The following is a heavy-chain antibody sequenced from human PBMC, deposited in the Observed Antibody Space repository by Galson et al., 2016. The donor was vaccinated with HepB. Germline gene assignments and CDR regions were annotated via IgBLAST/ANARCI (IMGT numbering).Heavy chain of an antibody. V-gene: IGHV3-74*01. J-gene: IGHJ4*02. Sequence: SLRLSCAGSGFTLNYYWMYWVRQAPGKGLVWVSRISSDGSSTSYAYFVKGRFTISRDNAKNTLYLQMNSLRAEDTALYYCAALPMVWGQGSLVTVSS. CDR3: AALPMV. CDR1: GFTLNYYW. D-gene: IGHD2-8*01. CDR2: ISSDGSST.